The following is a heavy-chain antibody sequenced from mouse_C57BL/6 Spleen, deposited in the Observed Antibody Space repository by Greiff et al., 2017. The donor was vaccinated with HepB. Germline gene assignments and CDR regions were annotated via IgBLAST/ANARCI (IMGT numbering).Heavy chain of an antibody. CDR1: GYSITSGYY. J-gene: IGHJ1*03. Sequence: EVKVEESGPGLVKPSQSLSLTCSVTGYSITSGYYWNWIRQFPGNKLEWMGYISYDGSNNYNPSLKNRISITRDTSKNQFFLKLNSVTTEDTATYYCARALDSSYGYFDVWGTGTTVTVSS. CDR2: ISYDGSN. D-gene: IGHD1-1*01. CDR3: ARALDSSYGYFDV. V-gene: IGHV3-6*01.